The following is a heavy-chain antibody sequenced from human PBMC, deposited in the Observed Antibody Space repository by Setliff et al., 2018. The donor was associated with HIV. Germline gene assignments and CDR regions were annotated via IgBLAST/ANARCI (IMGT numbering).Heavy chain of an antibody. V-gene: IGHV4-31*03. CDR3: ARAFCSSASCYGGGDAFDI. D-gene: IGHD2-2*01. CDR2: IYYSGNT. Sequence: SETLSLTCTVSGGSISSGVYYWSWIRQHPGRGLEWIGYIYYSGNTYYNPSLKSRLTISVDTSKNHFSLKLSSVTAADTAVYYCARAFCSSASCYGGGDAFDIWGQGTMVTVSS. J-gene: IGHJ3*02. CDR1: GGSISSGVYY.